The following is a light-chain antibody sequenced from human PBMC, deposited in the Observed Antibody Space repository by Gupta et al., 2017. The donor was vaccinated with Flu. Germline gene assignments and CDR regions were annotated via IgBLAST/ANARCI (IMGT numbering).Light chain of an antibody. J-gene: IGKJ2*03. CDR1: QSVSSY. CDR2: VAS. V-gene: IGKV3-11*01. CDR3: QQRSNWPPSS. Sequence: ERATLSCRASQSVSSYLAWYQQKPGQAPRLLIYVASNRATGIPARFSGSGSGTDFTLTISSLEPEDFAVYYCQQRSNWPPSSFGXGTKLEIK.